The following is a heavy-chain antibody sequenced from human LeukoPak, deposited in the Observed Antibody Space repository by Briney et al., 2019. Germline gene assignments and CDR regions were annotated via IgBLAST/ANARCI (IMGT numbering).Heavy chain of an antibody. CDR1: GFTFNSYA. Sequence: QTGGSLRLSCAASGFTFNSYAMTWVRQAPGKGLEWVSAISGSGASTFYADSVKGRFTISRDNSKNTLYLQMNSLRAEDTAIYYCAKDALRGGYSSSFQGAFDIWGQGTMVTVSS. CDR2: ISGSGAST. V-gene: IGHV3-23*01. D-gene: IGHD6-13*01. CDR3: AKDALRGGYSSSFQGAFDI. J-gene: IGHJ3*02.